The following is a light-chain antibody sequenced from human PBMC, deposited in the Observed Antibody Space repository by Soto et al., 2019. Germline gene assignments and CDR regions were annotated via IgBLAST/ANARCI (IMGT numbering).Light chain of an antibody. CDR2: GAS. J-gene: IGKJ1*01. Sequence: EIVLTQSPGTLSLSPGERATLSCRASQSVSSSYLAWYQQKPGQAPRLLIYGASSRATGIPDRFSVSGSGTDFTPTISRLEPEDVAVYYCQQYGSSPQTFGQGTKVEIE. CDR1: QSVSSSY. CDR3: QQYGSSPQT. V-gene: IGKV3-20*01.